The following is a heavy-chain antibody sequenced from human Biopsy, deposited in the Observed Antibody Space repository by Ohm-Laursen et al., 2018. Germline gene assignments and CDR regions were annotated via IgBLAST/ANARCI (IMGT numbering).Heavy chain of an antibody. CDR3: ARDRGYYSDRTVPGYFDL. D-gene: IGHD3-22*01. CDR2: IYSSGFT. CDR1: GGSINYFY. V-gene: IGHV4-4*07. Sequence: SETLSLTCIVSGGSINYFYWSWIRQPAGKGLEWIGRIYSSGFTTHNPSLKSRVSMSVDTSKNHFSLRLRSVTTADTAIYYCARDRGYYSDRTVPGYFDLWGRGTLVTVSS. J-gene: IGHJ2*01.